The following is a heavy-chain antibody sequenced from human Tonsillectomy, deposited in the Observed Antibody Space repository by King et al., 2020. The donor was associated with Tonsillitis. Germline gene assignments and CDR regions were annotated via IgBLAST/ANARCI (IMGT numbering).Heavy chain of an antibody. Sequence: VQLVESGAEVKKPGASVKVSCKASGYTFTGYYMHWVRQAPGQGLEWMGWINPNSGGTNYAQKVQGRVTMNRDTSISTAYMELSRLRSDDTAVYYCARDKRRHCSGGSCYKGIDYWGQGTLVTVSS. D-gene: IGHD2-15*01. J-gene: IGHJ4*02. CDR2: INPNSGGT. V-gene: IGHV1-2*02. CDR3: ARDKRRHCSGGSCYKGIDY. CDR1: GYTFTGYY.